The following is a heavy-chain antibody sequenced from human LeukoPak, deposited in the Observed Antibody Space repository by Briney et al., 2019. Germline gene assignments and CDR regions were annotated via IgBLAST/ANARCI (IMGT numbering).Heavy chain of an antibody. CDR3: ARDGDFGDSSSWYYFDY. Sequence: GGSLSLSCAASGFTFSSYSMNWVRQAPGKRLVWVSYISSSSSTIFYADSVKGRFTISRDNSKNTLYLQMNSLRAEDTAVYYCARDGDFGDSSSWYYFDYWGQGTLVTVSS. CDR2: ISSSSSTI. D-gene: IGHD6-13*01. V-gene: IGHV3-48*01. CDR1: GFTFSSYS. J-gene: IGHJ4*02.